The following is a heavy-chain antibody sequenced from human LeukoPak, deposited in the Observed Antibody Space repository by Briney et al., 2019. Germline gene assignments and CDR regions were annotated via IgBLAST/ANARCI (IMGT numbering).Heavy chain of an antibody. V-gene: IGHV1-18*01. D-gene: IGHD3-9*01. Sequence: ASVKVSCKASGYTFTSYGISWVRQAPGQGLEWMGWISAYNGNTNYAQKLQSRVTMTTDTSTSTAYMELRSLRSDDTAVYYCARVPRILTGYYTYYYGMDVWGQGTTVTVSS. J-gene: IGHJ6*02. CDR3: ARVPRILTGYYTYYYGMDV. CDR2: ISAYNGNT. CDR1: GYTFTSYG.